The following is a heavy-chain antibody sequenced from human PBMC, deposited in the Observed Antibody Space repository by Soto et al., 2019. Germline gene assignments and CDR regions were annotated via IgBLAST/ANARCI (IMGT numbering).Heavy chain of an antibody. CDR3: VRAPQTVAGAGIEY. CDR2: ISGYNGHT. V-gene: IGHV1-18*01. J-gene: IGHJ4*02. D-gene: IGHD6-13*01. Sequence: QVQLVQSGAEVKKPGASVKVSCKASGYTFISYGISWVRQAPGQGLEWMGGISGYNGHTNYAQKYQGRVTMTADTATSTADREQGSLKSDNRAEDYCVRAPQTVAGAGIEYWGQGTLVTVPS. CDR1: GYTFISYG.